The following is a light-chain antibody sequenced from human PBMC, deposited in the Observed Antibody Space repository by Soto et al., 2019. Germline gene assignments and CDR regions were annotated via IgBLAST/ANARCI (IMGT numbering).Light chain of an antibody. J-gene: IGLJ1*01. CDR3: CSYAGSYTFV. V-gene: IGLV2-11*01. Sequence: QSALTQPRSVSGSPGQSVTISCTGTSSDVGGYNYVSWYQQHPGKAPKLMIYDVSKRPSGVPDPFSGSKSGNTASLTISGLPADDEADYYCCSYAGSYTFVFATGTKVTVL. CDR1: SSDVGGYNY. CDR2: DVS.